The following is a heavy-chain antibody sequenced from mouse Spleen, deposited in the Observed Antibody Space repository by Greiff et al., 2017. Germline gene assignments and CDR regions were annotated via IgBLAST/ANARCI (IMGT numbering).Heavy chain of an antibody. D-gene: IGHD2-3*01. V-gene: IGHV1-74*01. CDR3: ATLYDYYYAMDY. J-gene: IGHJ4*01. Sequence: QVQLKQPGAELVKPGASVKVSCKASGYTFTSYWMHWVKQRPGQGLEWIGRIHPSDSDTNYNQKFKGKATLTVDKSSSTAYMQLSSLTSEDSAVYYCATLYDYYYAMDYWGQGTSVTVSS. CDR1: GYTFTSYW. CDR2: IHPSDSDT.